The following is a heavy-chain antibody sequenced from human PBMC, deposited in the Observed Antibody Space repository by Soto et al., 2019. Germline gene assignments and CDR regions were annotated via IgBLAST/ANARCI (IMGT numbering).Heavy chain of an antibody. CDR2: IYYSGST. J-gene: IGHJ5*02. CDR3: ARRRRYDFNWFDP. D-gene: IGHD3-3*01. CDR1: GGSISSSSYY. Sequence: SETLSLTCTVSGGSISSSSYYWGWIRQPPGKGLEWIGSIYYSGSTYYNPSLKSRVTISVDTSKNQFSLKLSSVTAADTAVYYCARRRRYDFNWFDPWGQGTLFTVSS. V-gene: IGHV4-39*01.